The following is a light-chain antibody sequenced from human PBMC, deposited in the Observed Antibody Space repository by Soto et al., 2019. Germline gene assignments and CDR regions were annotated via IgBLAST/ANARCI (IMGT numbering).Light chain of an antibody. CDR1: QSLAGQ. CDR3: QQYGSSPRT. Sequence: VLTQSPAILSLSPVERATLSCMASQSLAGQLAWYQQKPGQAPRLFIYDASKRAPGVPGRFSGSGSGTDYSLTIGSLEPDDFAVYYCQQYGSSPRTFGQGTKVDIK. J-gene: IGKJ1*01. V-gene: IGKV3-20*01. CDR2: DAS.